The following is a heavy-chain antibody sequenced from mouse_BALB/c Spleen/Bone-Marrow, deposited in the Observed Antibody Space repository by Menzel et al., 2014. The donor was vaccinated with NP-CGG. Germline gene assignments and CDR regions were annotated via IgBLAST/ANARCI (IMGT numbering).Heavy chain of an antibody. Sequence: EVMLVESGGGLVQPGGSLKLSCVASGFTFSSYYMSWVRQTPEKRLELVAAINSNGGSTYYPDTVKGRFTISRDNAKNTLYMQMSSLKSEDTALYYCARHGSSYAMDYWGQGTSVTVSS. CDR2: INSNGGST. CDR3: ARHGSSYAMDY. D-gene: IGHD1-1*01. CDR1: GFTFSSYY. J-gene: IGHJ4*01. V-gene: IGHV5-6-2*01.